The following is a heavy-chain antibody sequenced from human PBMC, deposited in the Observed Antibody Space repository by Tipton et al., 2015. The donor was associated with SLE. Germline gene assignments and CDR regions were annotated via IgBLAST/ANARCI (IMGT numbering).Heavy chain of an antibody. Sequence: SLRLSCAASGFTFSSFLINWVRQAPGKGLEWVANIDQDGTEKKYVDSVKGRFTISRDNAKNSLDLQMNSLRAEDTAAYYCAKEAPGGALDYWGQGILVTVSS. CDR2: IDQDGTEK. CDR3: AKEAPGGALDY. J-gene: IGHJ4*02. CDR1: GFTFSSFL. D-gene: IGHD3-10*01. V-gene: IGHV3-7*03.